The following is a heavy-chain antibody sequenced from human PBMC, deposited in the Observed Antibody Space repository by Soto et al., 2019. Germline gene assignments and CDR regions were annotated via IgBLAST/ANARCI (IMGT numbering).Heavy chain of an antibody. Sequence: GGSLRLSCAASGFTFSNYRMHWVRQAPGKGLVWVSHINSGGITRYADSVKGRLTISRDNAKNTLYLQMNSLRAEDTAVYYCARGGTYTYGLADYWGQGTLVTVSS. CDR1: GFTFSNYR. V-gene: IGHV3-74*01. CDR2: INSGGIT. D-gene: IGHD5-18*01. J-gene: IGHJ4*02. CDR3: ARGGTYTYGLADY.